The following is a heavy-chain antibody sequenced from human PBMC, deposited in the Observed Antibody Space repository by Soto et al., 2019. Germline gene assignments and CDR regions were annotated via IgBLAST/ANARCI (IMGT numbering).Heavy chain of an antibody. D-gene: IGHD2-15*01. CDR3: ARVRGRLLRFDP. J-gene: IGHJ5*02. CDR2: IYYSGST. V-gene: IGHV4-30-4*01. Sequence: PSETLSLTCTVSGGSISSGDYYWSWIRQPPGKGLEWIGYIYYSGSTNYNPSLKSRVTISVDTSKNQFSLKLSSVIAADTAVYYCARVRGRLLRFDPSGQGTLVTVSS. CDR1: GGSISSGDYY.